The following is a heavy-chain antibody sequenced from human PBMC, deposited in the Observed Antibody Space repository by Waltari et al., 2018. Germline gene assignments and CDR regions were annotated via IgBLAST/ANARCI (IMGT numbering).Heavy chain of an antibody. CDR1: GGSISSSSYY. J-gene: IGHJ4*02. D-gene: IGHD2-15*01. Sequence: QLQLQESGPGLVKPSETLSLTCPVSGGSISSSSYYWGWIRQPPGQGLEWIGSIYYSGSTYYNPSLKSRVTISVDTSKNQFSLKLSSVTAADTAVYYCARNPLPQDIVVVVAATFDYWGQGTLVTVSS. V-gene: IGHV4-39*01. CDR3: ARNPLPQDIVVVVAATFDY. CDR2: IYYSGST.